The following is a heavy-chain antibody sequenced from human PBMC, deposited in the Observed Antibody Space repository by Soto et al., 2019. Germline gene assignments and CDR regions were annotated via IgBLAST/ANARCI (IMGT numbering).Heavy chain of an antibody. Sequence: GASVKVSCKASGYTFTSYGISWVRQAPGQGLEWVGWISAYNGNSNYAQKYHGRVTMTTDTSTNTAYMEMSSLRSDDTAVYYCARDLGWWPWDYWGQGTLVTVSS. V-gene: IGHV1-18*01. J-gene: IGHJ4*02. D-gene: IGHD2-15*01. CDR2: ISAYNGNS. CDR1: GYTFTSYG. CDR3: ARDLGWWPWDY.